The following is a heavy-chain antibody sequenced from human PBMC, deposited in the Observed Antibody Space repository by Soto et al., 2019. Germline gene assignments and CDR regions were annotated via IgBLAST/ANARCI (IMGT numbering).Heavy chain of an antibody. CDR1: GFSLRIYM. J-gene: IGHJ3*02. D-gene: IGHD3-22*01. Sequence: RVWCGAVGFSLRIYMMDGVRQTTGKWLEWVSSISSSSSYIYYADSVKGRFTISRDDSKKTLYLQMNSLRAEDTAVYYCAKLYNDLLRSSLRAFDIWGQGTMGTVSS. CDR2: ISSSSSYI. V-gene: IGHV3-21*04. CDR3: AKLYNDLLRSSLRAFDI.